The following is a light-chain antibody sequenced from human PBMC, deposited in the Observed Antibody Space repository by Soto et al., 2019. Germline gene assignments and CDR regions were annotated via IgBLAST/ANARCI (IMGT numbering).Light chain of an antibody. J-gene: IGKJ2*01. CDR3: QQYGSSPPTYT. Sequence: EIVLTQSPGTLSLSPGDRATLSCRASQSVSSSYLAWYQQKPGQAPRLLIYGASSRATGSPDRFRGSGSGTDFTLTISRLEPEDFAVYYCQQYGSSPPTYTFGQGTKLEIK. CDR2: GAS. CDR1: QSVSSSY. V-gene: IGKV3-20*01.